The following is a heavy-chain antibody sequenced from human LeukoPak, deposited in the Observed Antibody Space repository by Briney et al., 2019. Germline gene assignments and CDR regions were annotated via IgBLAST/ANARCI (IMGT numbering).Heavy chain of an antibody. J-gene: IGHJ6*02. CDR1: GGSISSGGYS. D-gene: IGHD6-19*01. V-gene: IGHV4-61*08. CDR3: ARLVAGKNSYYYYGMDV. Sequence: SETLSLTCAVSGGSISSGGYSWSWIRQPPGKGLEWIGYIYYSGSTNYNPSLKSRVTISVDTSKNQFSLKLSSVTAADTAVYYCARLVAGKNSYYYYGMDVWGQGTTVTVSS. CDR2: IYYSGST.